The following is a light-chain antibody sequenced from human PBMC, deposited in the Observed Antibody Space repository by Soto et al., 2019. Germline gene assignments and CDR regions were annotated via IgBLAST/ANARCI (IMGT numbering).Light chain of an antibody. CDR3: HQYHSYSWT. V-gene: IGKV1-5*01. Sequence: DIQMTQSPSTLSASVGDRVTITCRASQSLSKWLSWYQQKQGKAPELLIYDASSLESGVPSRFNGSGSGTEFTITIIGRQHHDFTTSYWHQYHSYSWTFGQGNRVEIK. J-gene: IGKJ1*01. CDR1: QSLSKW. CDR2: DAS.